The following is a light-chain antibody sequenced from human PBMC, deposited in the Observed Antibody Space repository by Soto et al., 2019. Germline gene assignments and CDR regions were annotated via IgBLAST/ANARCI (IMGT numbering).Light chain of an antibody. CDR2: EAS. CDR1: QNIYNW. V-gene: IGKV1-5*01. J-gene: IGKJ1*01. CDR3: QQYHTSET. Sequence: DIQMTQSPSTLSASVGDRVTITCRASQNIYNWLAWYQQKPGRAPQLLIYEASNLESGVPSRFSGSASGTECTLTINRLQPDDVATYYCQQYHTSETFGQGTKLEIK.